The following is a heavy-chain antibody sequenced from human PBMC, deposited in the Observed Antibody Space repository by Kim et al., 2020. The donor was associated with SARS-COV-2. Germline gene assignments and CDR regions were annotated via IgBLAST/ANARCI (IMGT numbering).Heavy chain of an antibody. D-gene: IGHD6-13*01. J-gene: IGHJ5*02. CDR1: GYTFTSYG. Sequence: ASVKVSCKASGYTFTSYGLHWVRQAPGQRLEWMGWINAGTGDTKYSQKFQGRVTITRDTTASTAYMELSSLRSEDTAVYYCARDRSEQQFQHNWFDPWGQ. CDR3: ARDRSEQQFQHNWFDP. V-gene: IGHV1-3*01. CDR2: INAGTGDT.